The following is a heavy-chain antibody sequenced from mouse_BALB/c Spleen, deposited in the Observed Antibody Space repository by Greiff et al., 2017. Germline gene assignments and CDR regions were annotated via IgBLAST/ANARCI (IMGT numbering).Heavy chain of an antibody. D-gene: IGHD2-1*01. CDR2: IDPANGNT. V-gene: IGHV14-3*02. CDR3: DIYYGNYNFDY. J-gene: IGHJ2*01. CDR1: GFNIKDTY. Sequence: EVQLQQSGAELVKPGASVKLSCTASGFNIKDTYMHWVKQRPEQGLEWIGRIDPANGNTKYDPKFQGKATITADTSSNTAYLQLSSLTSEDTAVYYCDIYYGNYNFDYWGQGTTLTVSS.